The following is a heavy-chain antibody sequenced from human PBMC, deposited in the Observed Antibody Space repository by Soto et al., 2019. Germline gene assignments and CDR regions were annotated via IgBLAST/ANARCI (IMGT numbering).Heavy chain of an antibody. CDR2: IIPILGIA. J-gene: IGHJ5*02. Sequence: QVQLVQSGAEVKKPGSSVKVSCKASGGTFSSYTISWVRQAPGQGLEWMGRIIPILGIANYAQKFQGRVTITADKSTSTAYMEMSSLRSEVTAVYYCAHGRWEESRDGCRGWFDPWGQGTLVTVSS. CDR1: GGTFSSYT. V-gene: IGHV1-69*02. CDR3: AHGRWEESRDGCRGWFDP. D-gene: IGHD1-26*01.